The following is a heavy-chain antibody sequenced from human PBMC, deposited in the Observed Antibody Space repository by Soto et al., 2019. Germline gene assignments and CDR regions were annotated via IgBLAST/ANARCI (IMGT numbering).Heavy chain of an antibody. CDR3: ASDLPPVDY. Sequence: QVQLVQSGAEVKKPGASVKVSCKASGYTFTSYGISWVRQAPGQGLEGMGWISAYNGNTNYAQKPKGRVTMTTVTPTSTAYMELWGLSSDDTAVYYCASDLPPVDYWGQGTLVTVSS. V-gene: IGHV1-18*01. J-gene: IGHJ4*02. CDR1: GYTFTSYG. CDR2: ISAYNGNT.